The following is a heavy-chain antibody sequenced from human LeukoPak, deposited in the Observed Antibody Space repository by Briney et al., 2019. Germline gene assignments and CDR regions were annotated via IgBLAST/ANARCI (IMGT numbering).Heavy chain of an antibody. J-gene: IGHJ4*02. Sequence: QSGGSLRLSCAASGFTFNRYWMGWVGQAPGKGLEWVANIKEDGSEKYYVDSVKGRFTISRDNAKNSLYLQMDSLRAEDTAVYYCAREKPFYDSSGYYYPIAFDYWGQGTLVTASS. CDR1: GFTFNRYW. CDR2: IKEDGSEK. V-gene: IGHV3-7*01. D-gene: IGHD3-22*01. CDR3: AREKPFYDSSGYYYPIAFDY.